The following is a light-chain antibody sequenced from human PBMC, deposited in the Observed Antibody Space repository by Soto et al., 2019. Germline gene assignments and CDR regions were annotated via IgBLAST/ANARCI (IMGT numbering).Light chain of an antibody. V-gene: IGLV1-51*02. CDR1: SSNIGNNY. Sequence: QSVLTQPPSVSAAPGQKVTISCSGSSSNIGNNYVSWYQQLPGTAPKLLIYENNKRPSGIPDRFSGSKSGTSATLGITGLQTGDESYYYCGTWDSSLSAVGVFGTGTKVTVL. CDR3: GTWDSSLSAVGV. J-gene: IGLJ1*01. CDR2: ENN.